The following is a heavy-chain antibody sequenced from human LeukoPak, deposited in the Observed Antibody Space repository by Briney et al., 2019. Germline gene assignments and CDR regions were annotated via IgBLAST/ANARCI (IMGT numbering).Heavy chain of an antibody. V-gene: IGHV3-30*01. CDR1: GFIFSNFA. CDR3: AREEQELVRDYYYYMDV. D-gene: IGHD6-13*01. CDR2: ISYDGSHT. Sequence: PGRSLRLSCAASGFIFSNFAMHWVRQAPGKGLEWVALISYDGSHTYYADSMKGRFTISGDNSRNVLYLQMTSLSGDDSAVYYCAREEQELVRDYYYYMDVWGKGTTVTVSS. J-gene: IGHJ6*03.